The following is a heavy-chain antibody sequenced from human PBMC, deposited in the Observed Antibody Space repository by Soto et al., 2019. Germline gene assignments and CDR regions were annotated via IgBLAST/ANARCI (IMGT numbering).Heavy chain of an antibody. CDR3: EKVPEYRDGSSFYYLES. V-gene: IGHV3-23*01. Sequence: GGSLRLSCAASGFTFSDFAMNWVRQTPGKRLEWVSIITTTGDTSYYADSVKGRFTISRDNSKNVLYLQMNNLRVDDTAIYYCEKVPEYRDGSSFYYLESWGQGA. D-gene: IGHD5-12*01. J-gene: IGHJ4*02. CDR2: ITTTGDTS. CDR1: GFTFSDFA.